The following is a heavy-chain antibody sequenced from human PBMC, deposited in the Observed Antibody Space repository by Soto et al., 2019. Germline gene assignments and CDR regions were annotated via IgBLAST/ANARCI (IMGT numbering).Heavy chain of an antibody. CDR2: IKQDGSEK. J-gene: IGHJ5*02. D-gene: IGHD2-15*01. CDR3: ARAPPPCSGGSCYPTHWFDP. Sequence: GGSLRLSCAASGFTFSSYWMSWVRQAPGKGLEWVANIKQDGSEKYYVDSVKGRFTISRDNAKNSLYLQMNSLRAEDTAVYYCARAPPPCSGGSCYPTHWFDPWGQGTLVTVSS. V-gene: IGHV3-7*01. CDR1: GFTFSSYW.